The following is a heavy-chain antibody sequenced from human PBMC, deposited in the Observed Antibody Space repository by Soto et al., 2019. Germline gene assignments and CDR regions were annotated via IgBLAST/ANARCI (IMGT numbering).Heavy chain of an antibody. CDR1: GFSLSTDDVG. J-gene: IGHJ4*02. V-gene: IGHV2-5*02. Sequence: SGPTLVNPTHPLTLTCTFSGFSLSTDDVGVGWIRQPPGKALDWLAVIYCDDDKRYSPTLKSRLTITKDTSKNQVLLTMTNMDPVDTATYFCARSQYSISSFDYWGQGALVTVSS. CDR2: IYCDDDK. CDR3: ARSQYSISSFDY. D-gene: IGHD6-6*01.